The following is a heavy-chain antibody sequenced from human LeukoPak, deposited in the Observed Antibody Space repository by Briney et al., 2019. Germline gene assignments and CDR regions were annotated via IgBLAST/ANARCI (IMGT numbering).Heavy chain of an antibody. CDR1: GFTLDDYA. Sequence: GGSLRLSCVAPGFTLDDYALHWVRQAPGKGLEWISLISGDGDNTYYADSVKGRFTISRDNSKNSLYLQMSSLRAEDTALYYCAKGVRSGTYYNCFDPWGQGTLVTVSS. CDR2: ISGDGDNT. CDR3: AKGVRSGTYYNCFDP. J-gene: IGHJ5*02. V-gene: IGHV3-43*02. D-gene: IGHD1-26*01.